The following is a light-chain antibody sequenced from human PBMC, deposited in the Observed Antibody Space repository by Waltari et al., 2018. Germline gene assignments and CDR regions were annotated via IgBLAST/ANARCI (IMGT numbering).Light chain of an antibody. CDR1: LSVFYSSNNKNY. CDR3: QQYYNTPLT. V-gene: IGKV4-1*01. CDR2: WAS. J-gene: IGKJ4*01. Sequence: DIVMTQSPDSLAVSLGERATINCKSSLSVFYSSNNKNYLAWYQQKPGQPPKLAIYWASTRESGVPDRFSGSGSGTDFTLTISSLQAEDVAVYYCQQYYNTPLTFGGGTKVEIK.